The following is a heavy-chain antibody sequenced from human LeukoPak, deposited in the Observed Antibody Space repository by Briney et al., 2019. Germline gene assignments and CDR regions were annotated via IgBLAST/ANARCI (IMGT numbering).Heavy chain of an antibody. CDR1: GGSISSHY. D-gene: IGHD3-10*01. CDR3: ARGGTIGHYYYYYMDV. CDR2: IYYSGST. J-gene: IGHJ6*03. V-gene: IGHV4-59*11. Sequence: SETLSLTCTVSGGSISSHYWSWIRQPPGKGLEWIGYIYYSGSTNYNPSLKSRVTISVDTSKNQFSLRLSSVTAADTAVYYCARGGTIGHYYYYYMDVWGKGTTVTVSS.